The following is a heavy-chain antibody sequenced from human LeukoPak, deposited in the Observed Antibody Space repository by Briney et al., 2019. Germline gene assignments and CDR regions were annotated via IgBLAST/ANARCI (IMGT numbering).Heavy chain of an antibody. CDR2: IFPGDSNT. J-gene: IGHJ6*02. CDR3: ARQDGYCSGGSCFYYYYGVDV. V-gene: IGHV5-51*01. CDR1: GYSFTNYW. Sequence: GESLKISCKGSGYSFTNYWIGWVRQMPGKGLEWMGIIFPGDSNTRYSPSFQGQVTISADKSISTAYLQWSSLKASDTAMYYCARQDGYCSGGSCFYYYYGVDVWGQGTTVTVSS. D-gene: IGHD2-15*01.